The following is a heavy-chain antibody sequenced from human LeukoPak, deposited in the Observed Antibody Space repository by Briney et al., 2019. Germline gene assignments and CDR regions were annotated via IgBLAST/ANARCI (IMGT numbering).Heavy chain of an antibody. CDR2: IYYSGST. CDR3: AREKDHAFDI. J-gene: IGHJ3*02. V-gene: IGHV4-59*01. CDR1: RGSISSSN. Sequence: PETLSVTSAEPRGSISSSNWSWIRPTPGKGLEWIWYIYYSGSTTYNPSLKSRVTISVDASKNQFSLRLSSVTAADTAVYYCAREKDHAFDIWGQGTMVTVSS.